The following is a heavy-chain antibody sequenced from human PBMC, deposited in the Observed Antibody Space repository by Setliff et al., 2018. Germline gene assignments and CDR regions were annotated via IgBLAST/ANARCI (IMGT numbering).Heavy chain of an antibody. V-gene: IGHV3-74*01. Sequence: GGSLRLSCATSGFTFSGNYMHWVRQAPGKGLVWVSRINGDGRSTNYADSVKGRFTISRDNAKNSLYLQMSSLRAEDTAVYYCARGEASDTLSSGWGDYYYYYMDVWGKGTTVTVSS. CDR2: INGDGRST. D-gene: IGHD6-19*01. CDR1: GFTFSGNY. J-gene: IGHJ6*03. CDR3: ARGEASDTLSSGWGDYYYYYMDV.